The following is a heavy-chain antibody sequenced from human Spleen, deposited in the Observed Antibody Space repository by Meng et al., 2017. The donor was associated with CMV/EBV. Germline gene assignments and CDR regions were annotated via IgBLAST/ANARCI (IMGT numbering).Heavy chain of an antibody. J-gene: IGHJ6*02. V-gene: IGHV3-30-3*01. CDR1: GFTFSSYA. CDR3: ARDVRAVAMMCMAT. Sequence: GGSLRLSCAASGFTFSSYAMHWVRQAPGKGLEWVAVISYDGSNIKYADSVKGRFTISRDTSKNTLYLQMNSLRTDDTAVYYCARDVRAVAMMCMATWGQGTTVTVSS. CDR2: ISYDGSNI. D-gene: IGHD6-19*01.